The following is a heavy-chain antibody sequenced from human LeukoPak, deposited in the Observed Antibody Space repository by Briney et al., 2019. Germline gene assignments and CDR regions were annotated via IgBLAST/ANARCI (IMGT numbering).Heavy chain of an antibody. D-gene: IGHD3-16*01. J-gene: IGHJ4*02. CDR1: GFTFGSHW. CDR3: TRDIGGGFHDY. Sequence: HPGGSLRLSCAVSGFTFGSHWMAWFRQAPGKGLEWLTNISPDGRVTNYVDSIKGRFTISRDNSKNSLYLHLNSLRAEDTAFYYCTRDIGGGFHDYWGQGTLITVSS. CDR2: ISPDGRVT. V-gene: IGHV3-7*03.